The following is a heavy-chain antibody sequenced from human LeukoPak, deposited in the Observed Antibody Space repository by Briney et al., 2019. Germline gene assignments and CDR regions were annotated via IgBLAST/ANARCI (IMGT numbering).Heavy chain of an antibody. V-gene: IGHV1-2*02. J-gene: IGHJ4*02. CDR2: INPNSGGT. CDR1: GYTFTGYY. Sequence: GASVKVSCKASGYTFTGYYMHWVRQAPGQGLEWMGWINPNSGGTNYAQKFQGRVTMTRDTSISTAYMELSRLSSDDTAMYYCARDLGISGWYAPPLGYFDYWGQGTLLTVSS. CDR3: ARDLGISGWYAPPLGYFDY. D-gene: IGHD6-19*01.